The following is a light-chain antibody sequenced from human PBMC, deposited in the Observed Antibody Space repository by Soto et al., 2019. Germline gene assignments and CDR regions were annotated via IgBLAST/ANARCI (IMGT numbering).Light chain of an antibody. J-gene: IGKJ1*01. CDR3: QYYKTYSPGGT. CDR2: EAA. Sequence: DIPMTQCPSTLFGSXGDRVSIPFRACPSTRSCLAWYPQRPGRPPHLLLXEAASLQSGARSSLRGSGSGTEFTLTTSSLQPDDLATYYCQYYKTYSPGGTFGQGTKVDI. V-gene: IGKV1-5*01. CDR1: PSTRSC.